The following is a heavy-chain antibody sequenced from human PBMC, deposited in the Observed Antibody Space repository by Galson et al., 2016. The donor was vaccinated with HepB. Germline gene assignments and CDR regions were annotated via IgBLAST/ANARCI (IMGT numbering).Heavy chain of an antibody. V-gene: IGHV3-30*18. J-gene: IGHJ4*02. CDR1: GFTFSSYG. Sequence: SLRLSCAASGFTFSSYGMHWVRQTPGKGLEWVAVISYDGSNKYYADSVKGRFTFSRDNSKNTLYLQMNSLRAEDTAVYYCAKDGYYYDSSGYYTYYFDYWGQGTLVTVSS. D-gene: IGHD3-22*01. CDR3: AKDGYYYDSSGYYTYYFDY. CDR2: ISYDGSNK.